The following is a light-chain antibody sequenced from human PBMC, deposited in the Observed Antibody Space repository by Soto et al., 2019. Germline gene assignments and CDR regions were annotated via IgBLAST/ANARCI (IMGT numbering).Light chain of an antibody. CDR1: SSNIGSNP. J-gene: IGLJ2*01. Sequence: QSVLTQSPSASGTPGQRVTSSCSGSSSNIGSNPVHWYQQLPGSAPKLLIHNNHQRPAGVPDRFSASKSGTSASLAIGGLQSEDEAYYYCASWDDSLSGVLFGGGTKLTVL. CDR3: ASWDDSLSGVL. V-gene: IGLV1-44*01. CDR2: NNH.